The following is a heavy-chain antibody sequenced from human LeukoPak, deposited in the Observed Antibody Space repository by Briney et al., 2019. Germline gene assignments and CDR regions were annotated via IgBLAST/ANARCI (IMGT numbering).Heavy chain of an antibody. Sequence: GGSLRLSCAASGFTFSSYWMHWVRQAPGKGLVWVSRISSAGSSTTYADSVKGRFTISRDNAKNTLYLQMSSLRAEDTAVYYCARDPSRYDLDYWGQGTLVTVSS. V-gene: IGHV3-74*01. CDR1: GFTFSSYW. CDR3: ARDPSRYDLDY. J-gene: IGHJ4*02. CDR2: ISSAGSST. D-gene: IGHD5-12*01.